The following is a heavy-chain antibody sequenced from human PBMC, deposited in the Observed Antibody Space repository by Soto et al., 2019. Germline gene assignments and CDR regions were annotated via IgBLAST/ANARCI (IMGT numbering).Heavy chain of an antibody. CDR1: GYTFTSYD. J-gene: IGHJ6*01. D-gene: IGHD6-13*01. CDR2: MNPNSGNT. V-gene: IGHV1-8*01. CDR3: AGGKAAAPGGGLDV. Sequence: ASVKVSCKASGYTFTSYDINWVRQATGQGLEWMGWMNPNSGNTGYAQKFQGRVTMTRNTSISTAYMEVSSLRSEDTAVYYCAGGKAAAPGGGLDVRAQGSQVT.